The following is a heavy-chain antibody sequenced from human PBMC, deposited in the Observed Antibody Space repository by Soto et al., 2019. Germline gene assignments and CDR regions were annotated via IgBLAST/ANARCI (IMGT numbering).Heavy chain of an antibody. J-gene: IGHJ5*02. CDR3: ARSLVLRFLEWLSPHNNWFDP. D-gene: IGHD3-3*01. V-gene: IGHV4-39*01. CDR2: IYYSGST. Sequence: SETLSLTCTVSGGSISSSSYYWGWIRQPPGKGLEWIGSIYYSGSTYYNPSLKSRVTISVDTSKNQFSLKLSSVTAADTAVYYCARSLVLRFLEWLSPHNNWFDPWGQGTLVTVSS. CDR1: GGSISSSSYY.